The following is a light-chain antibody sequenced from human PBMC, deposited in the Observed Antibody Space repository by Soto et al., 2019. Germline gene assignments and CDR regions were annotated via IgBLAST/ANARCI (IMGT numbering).Light chain of an antibody. Sequence: QAVVTQEPSFSVSPGGTVTLTCGLTSGSVSTTYYPGWYQQTPGQAPRTLIYSTNIRSSGVPDRFSGSILGNKAALTITGAQADDESDYRCMLYMGGGLVVFGGGTKVTVL. CDR2: STN. J-gene: IGLJ2*01. V-gene: IGLV8-61*01. CDR3: MLYMGGGLVV. CDR1: SGSVSTTYY.